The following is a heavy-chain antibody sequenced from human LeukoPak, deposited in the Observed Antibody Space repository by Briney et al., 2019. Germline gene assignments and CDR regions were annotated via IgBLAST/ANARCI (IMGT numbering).Heavy chain of an antibody. CDR1: EFTFSSYS. J-gene: IGHJ4*02. CDR3: ARDFDTSGYTFDY. CDR2: ISGSSRVI. V-gene: IGHV3-48*02. D-gene: IGHD3-22*01. Sequence: PAGSLRLSCAASEFTFSSYSMNWVRQAPGKGLEWVSYISGSSRVIYYADSVKGRFTISRDNAENSLYLQMNSLRDEDTAVYYCARDFDTSGYTFDYWGQGTLVTVSP.